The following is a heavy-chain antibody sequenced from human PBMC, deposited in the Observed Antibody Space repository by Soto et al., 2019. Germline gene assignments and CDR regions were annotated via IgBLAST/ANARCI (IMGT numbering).Heavy chain of an antibody. V-gene: IGHV3-30*18. Sequence: GGSLRLSCTDSGFSFNTYVMDWVRQAPGKGLEWVARILYDGSKEYYADPVKGRFTISRDNSKNTLYLQMDRLRVEDTAVYFCAKGLALMADHWGQGT. CDR2: ILYDGSKE. CDR3: AKGLALMADH. CDR1: GFSFNTYV. J-gene: IGHJ4*02. D-gene: IGHD2-21*01.